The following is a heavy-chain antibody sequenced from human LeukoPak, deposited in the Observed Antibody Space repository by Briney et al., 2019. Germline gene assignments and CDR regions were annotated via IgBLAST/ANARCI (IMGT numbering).Heavy chain of an antibody. Sequence: PGGSLRLSCAASGFTFSSYGMHWVRQAPGKGLEWVAFIRYDGSNKYYADSVKGRFTISRDNSKNTLYLQMNSLRAEDTAVYYCAKVLEVVVIPGHNAFDIWGQGTMVTVSS. D-gene: IGHD3-22*01. CDR1: GFTFSSYG. CDR2: IRYDGSNK. V-gene: IGHV3-30*02. CDR3: AKVLEVVVIPGHNAFDI. J-gene: IGHJ3*02.